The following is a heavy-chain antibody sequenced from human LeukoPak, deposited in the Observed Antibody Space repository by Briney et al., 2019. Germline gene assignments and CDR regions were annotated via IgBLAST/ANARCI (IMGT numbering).Heavy chain of an antibody. CDR2: KKKDGSEK. CDR1: GFTFGNYW. V-gene: IGHV3-7*01. Sequence: GGSLRLSCAASGFTFGNYWMSWFRRAPGKGRGWVANKKKDGSEKYYVDSVKGRFTISRDNAKNSLFLQMNSLRAEDTAVYYCARVGGCTSISCYFAFDIWGQGTMVTVSS. D-gene: IGHD2-2*01. CDR3: ARVGGCTSISCYFAFDI. J-gene: IGHJ3*02.